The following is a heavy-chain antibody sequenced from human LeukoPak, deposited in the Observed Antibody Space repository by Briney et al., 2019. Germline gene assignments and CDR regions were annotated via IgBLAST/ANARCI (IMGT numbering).Heavy chain of an antibody. CDR3: AIGTTETGWLY. Sequence: GGSLRLSCAASVFTFSSYDMHWVCQATGKGLEWVSAIGTAGDTYYPGSVKGRFTISRENAKNSLYLQMNSLRAGDTAVYYCAIGTTETGWLYWGQGTLVTVSS. D-gene: IGHD5-24*01. CDR1: VFTFSSYD. V-gene: IGHV3-13*01. CDR2: IGTAGDT. J-gene: IGHJ4*02.